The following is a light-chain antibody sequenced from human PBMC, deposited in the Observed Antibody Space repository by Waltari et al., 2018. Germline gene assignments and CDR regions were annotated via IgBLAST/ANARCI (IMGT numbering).Light chain of an antibody. J-gene: IGKJ2*01. V-gene: IGKV4-1*01. CDR3: QQYNDWPYT. CDR2: WAS. CDR1: QNILYSPNNKNS. Sequence: DIVMTQSPDSLAVSLGERATINCKSSQNILYSPNNKNSLAWDQQKPGQPPKCLIYWASPREYGVPDRFCGSASGTDFTLTISSLQSEDFAVYYCQQYNDWPYTVGQGPKL.